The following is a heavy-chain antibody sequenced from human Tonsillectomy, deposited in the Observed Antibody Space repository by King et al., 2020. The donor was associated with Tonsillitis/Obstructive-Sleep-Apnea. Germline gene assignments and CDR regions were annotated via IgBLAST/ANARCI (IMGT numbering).Heavy chain of an antibody. J-gene: IGHJ4*02. CDR1: GFTFSSYA. D-gene: IGHD3-10*01. V-gene: IGHV3-23*04. CDR2: ICGSGGST. CDR3: AKYLRSSSTVLQVDY. Sequence: VQLVESGGGLVQPGGSLRLSCAASGFTFSSYAMSWVRQAPGKGLEWVSAICGSGGSTYYADSVKGRFTISRDNSKTTLNLQMNSLGAEDTAVYYCAKYLRSSSTVLQVDYWGQGTLVTVSS.